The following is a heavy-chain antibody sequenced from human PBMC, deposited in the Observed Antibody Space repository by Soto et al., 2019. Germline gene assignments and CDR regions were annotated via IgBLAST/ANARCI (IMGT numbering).Heavy chain of an antibody. J-gene: IGHJ3*02. Sequence: EVQLVESGGGLVKPGESLRLSCAASGFTFSNYNINWVRQAPGKGLEWVSSIRSRSIDMYYADSGKGRFTISRDDAKNSLSLQLNGLRAADTTVYFCVRESYPAKAFDIWGQGTMVTVSS. CDR1: GFTFSNYN. CDR2: IRSRSIDM. V-gene: IGHV3-21*01. CDR3: VRESYPAKAFDI. D-gene: IGHD2-2*01.